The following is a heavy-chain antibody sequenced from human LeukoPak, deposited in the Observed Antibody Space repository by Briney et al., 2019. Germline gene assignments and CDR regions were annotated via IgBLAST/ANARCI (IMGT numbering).Heavy chain of an antibody. Sequence: SETLSLTCTVSGGSISSYCWSWIRQPPGKGLEWIGYICYSGSTNYNPSLESRVTISVDTSKDQFSLKLSSVTAADTAVYYCARGSWRYYDILTGYHNWFDPWGQGTLVTVSS. J-gene: IGHJ5*02. CDR3: ARGSWRYYDILTGYHNWFDP. D-gene: IGHD3-9*01. CDR1: GGSISSYC. V-gene: IGHV4-59*01. CDR2: ICYSGST.